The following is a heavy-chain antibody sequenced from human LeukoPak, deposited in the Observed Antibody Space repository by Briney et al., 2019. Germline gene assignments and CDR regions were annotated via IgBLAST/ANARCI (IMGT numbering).Heavy chain of an antibody. CDR2: IYYSGST. D-gene: IGHD6-19*01. Sequence: PSETLSLTCTVSGGXISSYYCSWIRQPPGKGLEWIGYIYYSGSTNYNPSLKSRVTISVDTSKNQFSLKLSSVPAADTAVYYCARGYSSGWSDYWGQGTLVTVSS. V-gene: IGHV4-59*01. CDR3: ARGYSSGWSDY. CDR1: GGXISSYY. J-gene: IGHJ4*02.